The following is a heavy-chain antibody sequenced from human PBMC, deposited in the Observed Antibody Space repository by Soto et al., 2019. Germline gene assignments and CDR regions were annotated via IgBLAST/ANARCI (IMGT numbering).Heavy chain of an antibody. D-gene: IGHD3-10*01. Sequence: EASVKVSCKTSGGTFSSYTISWVRQAPGQGLEWMGRVIPIVDLTNYAQKFQGRVTISADESTSTVYMELSSLRSEDTAVYYCARDQDFVDGSEPSYGLDVWGQGTTVTVSS. CDR1: GGTFSSYT. CDR3: ARDQDFVDGSEPSYGLDV. CDR2: VIPIVDLT. J-gene: IGHJ6*02. V-gene: IGHV1-69*04.